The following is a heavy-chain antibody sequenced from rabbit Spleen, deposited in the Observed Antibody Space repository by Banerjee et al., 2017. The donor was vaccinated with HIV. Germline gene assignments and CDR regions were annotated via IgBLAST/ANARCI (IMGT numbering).Heavy chain of an antibody. Sequence: QSLVESGGDLVKPAASLTLTCSASGVSFCSNNYMCWVRQAPGKGLEGIACIDTGYSGFTYFATWAEGRFSSSDPSSTTETSQMTIPTDAATATYFCARSSYGDDDYAALYDAAMDLWGPGTLVTVS. V-gene: IGHV1S40*01. D-gene: IGHD2-1*01. CDR1: GVSFCSNNY. J-gene: IGHJ6*01. CDR3: ARSSYGDDDYAALYDAAMDL. CDR2: IDTGYSGFT.